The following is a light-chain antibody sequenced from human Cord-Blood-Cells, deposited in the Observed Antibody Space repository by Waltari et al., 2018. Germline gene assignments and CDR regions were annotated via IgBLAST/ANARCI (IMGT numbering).Light chain of an antibody. CDR2: EVS. CDR3: CSYTGNSTLV. J-gene: IGLJ3*02. Sequence: QSALTQPASVSGSPGQSITISCNGTSSDVGRYHLVLWYQQHPGKAPKLIIYEVSKRPSGVSSRFSGSRSGNTASLTISGLQAEDEADYYCCSYTGNSTLVFGGGTKLTVL. V-gene: IGLV2-23*02. CDR1: SSDVGRYHL.